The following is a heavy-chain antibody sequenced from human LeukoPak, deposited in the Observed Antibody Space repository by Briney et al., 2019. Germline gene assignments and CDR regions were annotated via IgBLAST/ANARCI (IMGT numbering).Heavy chain of an antibody. Sequence: PSGTLSLTCTVSGYSISSGYYWGWIRQPPGKGLEWIGSIYHSGSTYYNPSLKSRVTISVDTSKNQFSLKLSSVTAADTAVYYCAIRGDVRYYYYYMDVWGKGTTVTISS. V-gene: IGHV4-38-2*02. CDR2: IYHSGST. CDR1: GYSISSGYY. J-gene: IGHJ6*03. CDR3: AIRGDVRYYYYYMDV. D-gene: IGHD3-16*01.